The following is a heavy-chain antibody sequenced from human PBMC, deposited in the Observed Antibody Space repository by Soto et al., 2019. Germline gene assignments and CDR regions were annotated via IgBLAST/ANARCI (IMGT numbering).Heavy chain of an antibody. J-gene: IGHJ4*02. V-gene: IGHV4-34*01. CDR3: ARVGTRRRRPWYSLGY. CDR1: AGSFSGYY. Sequence: PETLCLTCGVYAGSFSGYYWSWCRQPPGKGLEWIGEINHSGSTNYNPSLKSRVTISVDTSKNQFSLKLSSVTAADTAVYYCARVGTRRRRPWYSLGYRGKATLVTGSS. D-gene: IGHD6-13*01. CDR2: INHSGST.